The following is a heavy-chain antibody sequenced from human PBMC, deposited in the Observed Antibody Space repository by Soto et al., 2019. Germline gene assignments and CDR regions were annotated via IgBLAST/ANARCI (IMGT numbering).Heavy chain of an antibody. D-gene: IGHD6-19*01. J-gene: IGHJ4*02. CDR3: AKPGGIAVAGGFDY. Sequence: QVQLVESGGGVVQPGRSLRLSCAASGFTFISYGMHWVRQAPGKGLEWVAVISYDGSHEYYADSVKGRFTISRDNSKNTLYLQMNSLRAEDTAVYYCAKPGGIAVAGGFDYWGQGTLVTVSS. V-gene: IGHV3-30*18. CDR2: ISYDGSHE. CDR1: GFTFISYG.